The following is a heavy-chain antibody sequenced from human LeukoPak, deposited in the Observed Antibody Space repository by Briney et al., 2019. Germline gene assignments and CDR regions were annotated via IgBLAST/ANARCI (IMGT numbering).Heavy chain of an antibody. CDR1: GGSISSGSYY. CDR3: ARDFVVVPAASFFDI. CDR2: FSTSGST. Sequence: PSQTLSLTCTVSGGSISSGSYYWSWIRQPAGKGLEWIGRFSTSGSTNYNPSLKSRVTMSVDTSKNQFSLKLSSVTAADTAVYYCARDFVVVPAASFFDIWGQGTMVTVSS. J-gene: IGHJ3*02. V-gene: IGHV4-61*02. D-gene: IGHD2-2*01.